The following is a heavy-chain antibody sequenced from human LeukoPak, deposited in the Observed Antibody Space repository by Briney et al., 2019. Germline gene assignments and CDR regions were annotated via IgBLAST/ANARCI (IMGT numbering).Heavy chain of an antibody. D-gene: IGHD6-6*01. V-gene: IGHV4-30-4*01. CDR3: ARDASVLVLTDAFDI. CDR1: GGSISSGDYY. J-gene: IGHJ3*02. CDR2: IYYSGST. Sequence: KPSETLSLTCTVSGGSISSGDYYWSWIRQPPGKGLEWIGYIYYSGSTYYNPSLKSRVTISVDTSKNQFSLKLSSVTAADTAVYYCARDASVLVLTDAFDIWGQGTMVTVPS.